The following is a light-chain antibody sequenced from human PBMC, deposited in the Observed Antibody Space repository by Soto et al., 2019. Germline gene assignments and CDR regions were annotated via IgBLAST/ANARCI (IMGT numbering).Light chain of an antibody. CDR1: QTINNY. CDR2: DAS. J-gene: IGKJ4*01. V-gene: IGKV3-11*01. Sequence: DIVLTQSPVTLSLSPGERATLSCRASQTINNYLAWYQQKPGQAPRLLIYDASHRATGIPARFSGSGSGTDFTLTISSLEPEDVAVYYCQQRSNWPLTFVGGTKVETK. CDR3: QQRSNWPLT.